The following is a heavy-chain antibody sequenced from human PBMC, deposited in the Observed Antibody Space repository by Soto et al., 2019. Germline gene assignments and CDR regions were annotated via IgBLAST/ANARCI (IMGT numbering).Heavy chain of an antibody. CDR1: GFISSYSA. CDR2: ISYDGSDR. V-gene: IGHV3-30-3*01. Sequence: VRLSCAASGFISSYSAMHWVRQAPGKGLEWVAVISYDGSDRYYADSVKGRFTISRDNAKKTLYLQVSSLRTEDTAVYYCARVDRTITTYFYYGMDVWALGATVHVSS. CDR3: ARVDRTITTYFYYGMDV. D-gene: IGHD1-20*01. J-gene: IGHJ6*02.